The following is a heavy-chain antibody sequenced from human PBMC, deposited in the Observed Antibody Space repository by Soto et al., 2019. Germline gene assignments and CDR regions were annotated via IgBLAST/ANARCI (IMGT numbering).Heavy chain of an antibody. CDR3: AKAMVVVTAISGGGGFDK. V-gene: IGHV3-23*01. J-gene: IGHJ3*02. CDR2: ISGIGGST. D-gene: IGHD2-21*02. CDR1: GFTFTDYA. Sequence: PGGSLRLSCAASGFTFTDYALSWVRQAPGKGLEWVATISGIGGSTYLADSVKGRLSISRDNSKNTVSLQMNSLRAEDTAVYYCAKAMVVVTAISGGGGFDKWGQGTLVTVSS.